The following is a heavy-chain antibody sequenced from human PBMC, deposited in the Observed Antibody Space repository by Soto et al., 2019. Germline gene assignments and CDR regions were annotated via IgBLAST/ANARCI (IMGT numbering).Heavy chain of an antibody. Sequence: SQTLSLTCTVSGGSISSGDYYWSWIRQPPEKRLEWMGYIYYSWSTYDNPSLKRRVTISVDTSKNQFSLKLSSVTAADTAVYYCARADRLDYWGQGDLVTVS. CDR3: ARADRLDY. J-gene: IGHJ4*02. CDR2: IYYSWST. D-gene: IGHD6-6*01. CDR1: GGSISSGDYY. V-gene: IGHV4-30-4*01.